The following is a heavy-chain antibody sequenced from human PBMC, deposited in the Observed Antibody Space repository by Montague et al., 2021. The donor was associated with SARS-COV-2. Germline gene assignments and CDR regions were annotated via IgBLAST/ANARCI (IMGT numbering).Heavy chain of an antibody. CDR1: GFAFDDYA. V-gene: IGHV3-9*01. CDR2: IHWNSNAL. CDR3: AKGRSGYNIRQVATLGF. J-gene: IGHJ4*02. D-gene: IGHD5-24*01. Sequence: SLRLSCAASGFAFDDYAMRWVRQVPGKGLEWVSGIHWNSNALGTADSVRGRFTISRDNAKSSLYLQMNSLRIEDTALYYCAKGRSGYNIRQVATLGFWGQGTLVTVST.